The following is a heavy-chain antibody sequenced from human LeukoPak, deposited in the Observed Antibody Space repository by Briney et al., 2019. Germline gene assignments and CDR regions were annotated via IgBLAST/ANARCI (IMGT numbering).Heavy chain of an antibody. CDR3: ARAPLYSGGSGWSIYYFYAMDV. CDR1: GGSISSSY. CDR2: IDNSGST. J-gene: IGHJ6*02. D-gene: IGHD6-19*01. Sequence: SETLSLTCTVSGGSISSSYWSWVRQPPGKGLEWIGYIDNSGSTNYNPSLKSRVTISLDTPKGQFSLKLSSVTAADTAVYYCARAPLYSGGSGWSIYYFYAMDVWGQGTTVTVSS. V-gene: IGHV4-59*01.